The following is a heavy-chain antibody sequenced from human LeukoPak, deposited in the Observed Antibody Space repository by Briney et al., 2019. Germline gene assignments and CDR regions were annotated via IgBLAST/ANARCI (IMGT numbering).Heavy chain of an antibody. CDR3: AKGEYQLLSLFDY. J-gene: IGHJ4*02. V-gene: IGHV3-23*01. Sequence: GGSLRLSCAASGFTFSSYAMSWVRQAPGKGLEWVSAISGSGGSTYYADSVKGRFTISRDNSKNTLYLQMNSLRAEDTAIYYCAKGEYQLLSLFDYWGQGTLVTVSS. D-gene: IGHD2-2*01. CDR1: GFTFSSYA. CDR2: ISGSGGST.